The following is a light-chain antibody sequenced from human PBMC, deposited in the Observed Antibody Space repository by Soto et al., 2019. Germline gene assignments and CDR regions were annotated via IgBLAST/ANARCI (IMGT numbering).Light chain of an antibody. CDR2: GNS. J-gene: IGLJ1*01. V-gene: IGLV1-40*01. CDR1: SSNIGAGYD. Sequence: QSVLTQPPSVSGAPGQRVTISCTGSSSNIGAGYDVHWYQQLPGTAPKLLIYGNSNRPSGVPDRFSGSKSGTSASLAITGRQAEDEADYSCQSYDSSLSGGVFGTGTKVTVL. CDR3: QSYDSSLSGGV.